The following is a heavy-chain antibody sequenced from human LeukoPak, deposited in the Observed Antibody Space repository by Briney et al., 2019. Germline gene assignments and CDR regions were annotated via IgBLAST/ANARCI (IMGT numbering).Heavy chain of an antibody. CDR2: ISGSGGST. CDR1: GLTFRNYW. Sequence: GGSLRLSCAASGLTFRNYWMSWVRQAPGKGLEWVSAISGSGGSTYYADSVKGRFTISRDNSKNTLYLQMNSLRAEDTAVYYCAKGVVPAAIEGMDVWGKGTTVTVSS. J-gene: IGHJ6*03. CDR3: AKGVVPAAIEGMDV. V-gene: IGHV3-23*01. D-gene: IGHD2-2*02.